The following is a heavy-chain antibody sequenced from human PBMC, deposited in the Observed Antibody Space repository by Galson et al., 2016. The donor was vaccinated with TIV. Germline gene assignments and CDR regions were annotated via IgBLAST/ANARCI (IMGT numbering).Heavy chain of an antibody. D-gene: IGHD6-6*01. Sequence: SETLSLTCSVSGGSLTSSDSYWGWIRQPPGKGLEWIGSINYSGNTYYNPSLQSRVTISVDTSKNQFSLKLSSVTAADTAVYYCARTTGAGVAARVLFDFWGLGTLVTVSS. V-gene: IGHV4-39*07. CDR3: ARTTGAGVAARVLFDF. CDR1: GGSLTSSDSY. CDR2: INYSGNT. J-gene: IGHJ4*02.